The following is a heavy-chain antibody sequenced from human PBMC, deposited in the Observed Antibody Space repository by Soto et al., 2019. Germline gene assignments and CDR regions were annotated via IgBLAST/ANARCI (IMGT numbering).Heavy chain of an antibody. Sequence: QVQLVQSGAEVRKPGASVKVSCKASNYTFTSYGISWVRQAPGQGLEWMGWISVYYGNTNYAQKFQDRVTMTTDTSTSTAYLELRSLTSDDTAVYYCARGGLKWEGGVCDFWGQGTLVTVSS. V-gene: IGHV1-18*04. CDR1: NYTFTSYG. D-gene: IGHD1-26*01. J-gene: IGHJ4*02. CDR2: ISVYYGNT. CDR3: ARGGLKWEGGVCDF.